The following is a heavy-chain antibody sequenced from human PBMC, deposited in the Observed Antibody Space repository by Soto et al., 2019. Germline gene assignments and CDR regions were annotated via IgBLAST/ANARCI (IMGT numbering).Heavy chain of an antibody. J-gene: IGHJ3*02. V-gene: IGHV3-30-3*01. Sequence: GGSLRLSCAASGFTFSSYAMHWVRQAPGKGLEWVAVISYDGSNKYYADSVKGRFTISRDNSKNTLYLQMNSLRAEDTAVYYCARDGILNWNYEGNAFDIWGQGTMVTVSS. D-gene: IGHD1-7*01. CDR3: ARDGILNWNYEGNAFDI. CDR2: ISYDGSNK. CDR1: GFTFSSYA.